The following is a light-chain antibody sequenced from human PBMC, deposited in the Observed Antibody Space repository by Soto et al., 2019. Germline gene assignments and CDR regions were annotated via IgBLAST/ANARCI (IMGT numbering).Light chain of an antibody. V-gene: IGKV1-39*01. J-gene: IGKJ1*01. CDR2: AAS. CDR1: QTISSW. Sequence: IQMTQSPSTLSGSVGDRVTITCRASQTISSWLAWYQQKPGKDPKLLIYAASSLQSGVPSRFSGSGSGTDFNLTISSLQTEDFATYDCQQRYSTTWTFGQGTKVDIK. CDR3: QQRYSTTWT.